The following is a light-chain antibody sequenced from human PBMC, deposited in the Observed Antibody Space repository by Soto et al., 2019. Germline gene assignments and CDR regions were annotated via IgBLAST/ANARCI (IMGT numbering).Light chain of an antibody. CDR2: GNI. J-gene: IGLJ2*01. CDR3: QSYDSSLSGVV. V-gene: IGLV1-40*01. Sequence: QSVLTQPPSVSGAPGQRVTISCTGSSSNIGAGYDVHWYQHLPGTAPKLLIYGNINRPSGVPDRFSASKSGTSASLAITGLQAEYEADYYCQSYDSSLSGVVFGGGTKLTVL. CDR1: SSNIGAGYD.